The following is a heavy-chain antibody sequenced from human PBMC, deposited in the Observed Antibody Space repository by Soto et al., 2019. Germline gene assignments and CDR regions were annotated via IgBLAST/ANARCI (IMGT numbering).Heavy chain of an antibody. CDR3: AAQGGLESRYFYALFA. Sequence: QVQLQQSGPGLVKPSETLSLTCTVPAGSVTSDPYYWTWVRRLPGTGLEWIGYLYYTGSTYYSSSLRRRVSISRDTSKNPCSLRLTSVTAADTAVYYCAAQGGLESRYFYALFAWGQGTLVTFSS. J-gene: IGHJ5*02. V-gene: IGHV4-31*03. CDR2: LYYTGST. CDR1: AGSVTSDPYY. D-gene: IGHD2-15*01.